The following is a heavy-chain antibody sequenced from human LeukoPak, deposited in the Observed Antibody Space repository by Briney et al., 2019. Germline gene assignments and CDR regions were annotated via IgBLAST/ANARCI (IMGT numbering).Heavy chain of an antibody. CDR1: GFTFNNYG. D-gene: IGHD6-19*01. J-gene: IGHJ6*02. V-gene: IGHV3-30*18. Sequence: GKSLRLSCAASGFTFNNYGMHWVRQAPGKGLEWVAVISYDGRNIHYPDSVKGRFTISRDISTDTLWLQMDSLRTEDTAVYYCAKAPHSSGWYGLYYYYGMDVWGQGTTVTVSS. CDR2: ISYDGRNI. CDR3: AKAPHSSGWYGLYYYYGMDV.